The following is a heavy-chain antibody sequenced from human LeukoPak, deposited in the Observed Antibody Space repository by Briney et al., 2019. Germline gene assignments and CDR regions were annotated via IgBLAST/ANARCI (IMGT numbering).Heavy chain of an antibody. Sequence: GGSLRLSCAASGFTFSTYAMSWVRQAPGKGLEWVSTISGGSGSADSTYYADSVKGRFTISRDNAKNSLYLQMNSLRAEDTAVYYCAREADSGSSGDYFDYWGQGTLVTVSS. D-gene: IGHD6-6*01. V-gene: IGHV3-23*01. CDR3: AREADSGSSGDYFDY. CDR2: ISGGSGSADST. CDR1: GFTFSTYA. J-gene: IGHJ4*02.